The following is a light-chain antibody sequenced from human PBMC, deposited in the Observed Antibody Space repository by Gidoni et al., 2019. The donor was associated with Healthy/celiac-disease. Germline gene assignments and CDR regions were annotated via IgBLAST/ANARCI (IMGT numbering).Light chain of an antibody. CDR1: SSDVGGYNV. V-gene: IGLV2-11*01. Sequence: QSALTQPRSVSGSPGPSFTISCTGTSSDVGGYNVVSWYQQHPGKAPKLMIYDVSKRPSGVPDRFSGSKSGNTASLTISGLQAEDEADYYCCSYAGSYTWVFGGGTKLTVL. CDR3: CSYAGSYTWV. J-gene: IGLJ3*02. CDR2: DVS.